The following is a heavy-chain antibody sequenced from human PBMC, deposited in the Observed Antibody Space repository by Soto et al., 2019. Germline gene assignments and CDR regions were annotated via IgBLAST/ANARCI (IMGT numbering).Heavy chain of an antibody. J-gene: IGHJ5*02. CDR3: AKHLDASMVKRWFDP. Sequence: EVQLVESGGGLVQPGGSLRLSCGASGYTFVSYSMNWVRQAPGKGLEWVSYISSKSTTMYDADSVKGRFTIYRDNAKHYLYLQMNSPKDEDTALYFCAKHLDASMVKRWFDPWGQGTLVTVSS. CDR1: GYTFVSYS. CDR2: ISSKSTTM. D-gene: IGHD5-18*01. V-gene: IGHV3-48*02.